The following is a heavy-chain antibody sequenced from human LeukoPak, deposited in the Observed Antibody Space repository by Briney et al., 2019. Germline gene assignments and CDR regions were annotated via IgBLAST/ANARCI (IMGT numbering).Heavy chain of an antibody. CDR3: ARDLGTRKSIAFAD. CDR2: ISSNNGYI. J-gene: IGHJ4*02. CDR1: GFSFSSYR. Sequence: PGGSLRLSCAASGFSFSSYRMNWVRQAPGKGLEWVASISSNNGYIYYADSVKGRFTISRDNGENSLHLQTNSLRAEDAAVYYCARDLGTRKSIAFADWGQGTLVTVSS. V-gene: IGHV3-21*01. D-gene: IGHD6-6*01.